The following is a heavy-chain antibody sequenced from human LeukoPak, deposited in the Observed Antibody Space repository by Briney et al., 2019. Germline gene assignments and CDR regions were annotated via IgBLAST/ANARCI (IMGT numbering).Heavy chain of an antibody. D-gene: IGHD3-22*01. V-gene: IGHV3-74*01. CDR2: INSDVSST. CDR1: AFTLSSYW. Sequence: GGSLRLFRAASAFTLSSYWMHWVRQAPGKWLVWLSRINSDVSSTSYADSVEGRFTISRDNAKNTLYLQMNSLRAEDTAVYYCVKDMSLPYESSGYHRGASDAFDIWGQGTMVTVSS. J-gene: IGHJ3*02. CDR3: VKDMSLPYESSGYHRGASDAFDI.